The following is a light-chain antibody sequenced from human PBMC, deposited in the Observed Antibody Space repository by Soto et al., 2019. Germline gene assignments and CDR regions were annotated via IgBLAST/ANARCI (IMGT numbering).Light chain of an antibody. CDR3: QQYYSTPLT. J-gene: IGKJ4*01. CDR2: WAS. V-gene: IGKV4-1*01. CDR1: KSGLYSSNNKNY. Sequence: DIVLTQSLDSLAMSMCECAPIDCKSSKSGLYSSNNKNYLAWYQQKPGQPPKLLIYWASTRESGVPDRFSGSGSGTDFTLTISSLQAEDVAVYYCQQYYSTPLTFGGGTKVDI.